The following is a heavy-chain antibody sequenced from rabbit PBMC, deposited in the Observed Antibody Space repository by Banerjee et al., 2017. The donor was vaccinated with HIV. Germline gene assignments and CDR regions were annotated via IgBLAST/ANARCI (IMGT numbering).Heavy chain of an antibody. CDR2: ISTYDGIT. J-gene: IGHJ4*01. CDR3: ARDLAGVIGWNFNL. D-gene: IGHD4-1*01. Sequence: QSLEESGGDLVKPGASLTLTCTASGFSLSSSYNLCWVRQAPGKGLELIACISTYDGITYYASWAKGRFTISKTSSTVTLQMTSLTDADTATYFCARDLAGVIGWNFNLWGQGTLVTVS. V-gene: IGHV1S40*01. CDR1: GFSLSSSYN.